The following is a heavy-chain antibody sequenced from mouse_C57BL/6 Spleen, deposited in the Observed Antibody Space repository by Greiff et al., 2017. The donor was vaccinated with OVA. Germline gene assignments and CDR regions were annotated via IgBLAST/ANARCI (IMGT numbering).Heavy chain of an antibody. Sequence: VQLQQSGPELVKPGASVKISCKASGYTFTDYYMNWVKQSHGKSLEWIGDINPNNGGTSYNQKFKGKATLNVDKSSSTAYMELRSLTSEDSAVYYCARSDYGSRYWYFDVWGTGTTVTVSS. D-gene: IGHD1-1*01. CDR2: INPNNGGT. CDR1: GYTFTDYY. CDR3: ARSDYGSRYWYFDV. J-gene: IGHJ1*03. V-gene: IGHV1-26*01.